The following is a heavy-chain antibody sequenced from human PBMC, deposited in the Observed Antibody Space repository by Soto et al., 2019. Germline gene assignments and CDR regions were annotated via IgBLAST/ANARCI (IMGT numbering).Heavy chain of an antibody. D-gene: IGHD3-22*01. CDR3: AKDRFRDYYDTIASWFDP. Sequence: EVQLLESGGGLVQPGGSLRLSCAASGFTFSSYAMSWVRQAPGKGLEWVSAISGSGGSTYYADSVKGRFTISRDNSKNTLSLQMNSLRAEDTAVYYCAKDRFRDYYDTIASWFDPWGQGTLVTVSS. CDR1: GFTFSSYA. CDR2: ISGSGGST. V-gene: IGHV3-23*01. J-gene: IGHJ5*02.